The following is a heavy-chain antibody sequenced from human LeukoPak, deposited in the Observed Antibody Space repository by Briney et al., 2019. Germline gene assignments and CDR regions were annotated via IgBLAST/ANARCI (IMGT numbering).Heavy chain of an antibody. V-gene: IGHV1-18*01. CDR3: ARVRLRFLEWFLSDFDY. CDR1: GYTFTSYG. CDR2: ISAYNGNT. Sequence: ASVKVSCKASGYTFTSYGISWVRQAPGQGLEWMGWISAYNGNTNYAQKLQGRVTMTTDSSTSTVYMEVRSLRSDDTAVYYCARVRLRFLEWFLSDFDYWGQGTLVTVSS. J-gene: IGHJ4*02. D-gene: IGHD3-3*01.